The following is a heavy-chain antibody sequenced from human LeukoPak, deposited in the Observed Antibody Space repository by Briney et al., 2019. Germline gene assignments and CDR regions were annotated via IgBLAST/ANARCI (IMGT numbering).Heavy chain of an antibody. J-gene: IGHJ4*02. CDR3: AKDRSVVGSWYEVGY. Sequence: PGGSLRLSCAASGFTFDDYATHWVRQAPGKGLEWVSLISGDGGSTYYADSVKGRFTISRDNSKNSLYLQMNSLRTEDTALYYCAKDRSVVGSWYEVGYWGQGTLATVSS. D-gene: IGHD6-13*01. CDR1: GFTFDDYA. CDR2: ISGDGGST. V-gene: IGHV3-43*02.